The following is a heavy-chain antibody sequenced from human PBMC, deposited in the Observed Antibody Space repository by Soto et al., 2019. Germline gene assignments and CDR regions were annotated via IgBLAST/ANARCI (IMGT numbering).Heavy chain of an antibody. J-gene: IGHJ4*02. V-gene: IGHV1-69*08. CDR1: GGTSTIYT. D-gene: IGHD1-26*01. CDR2: IVPMLRIT. Sequence: QVQLVQSGAEVKKPGSSLRVSCETSGGTSTIYTITWVRQARGQGLQWMGRIVPMLRITNYTPDFQGRLTMTADTSTGTAHTELSSLTSEDTAVYYCATEKYGAGRVGVFDWGQGTLVSVSS. CDR3: ATEKYGAGRVGVFD.